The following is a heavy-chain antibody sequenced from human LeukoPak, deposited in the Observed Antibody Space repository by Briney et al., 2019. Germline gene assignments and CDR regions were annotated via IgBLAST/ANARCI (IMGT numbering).Heavy chain of an antibody. J-gene: IGHJ6*03. CDR3: ARARQLWSPYYYYYSLDL. V-gene: IGHV3-74*01. CDR1: GFTFSSYW. D-gene: IGHD5-18*01. Sequence: PGGSLRLSCAASGFTFSSYWMHWVRHAPGKGLVWVSRINSDGSSTNYADSVKGRFTISRDKAKNTVYLQMNSLRAEDTAVYYCARARQLWSPYYYYYSLDLWGKGTPVTVSS. CDR2: INSDGSST.